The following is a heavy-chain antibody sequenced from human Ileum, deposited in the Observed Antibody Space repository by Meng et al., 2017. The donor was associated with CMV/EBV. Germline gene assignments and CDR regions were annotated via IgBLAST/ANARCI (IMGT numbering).Heavy chain of an antibody. J-gene: IGHJ4*02. Sequence: GGSLRLSCTASGFTSGDSAMTWVRQAPGKGLEWVGFVRSKAYGGTTDYAASVKGRFTISRDDSKGIAYLQMNSLKTEDTAVYYCTLRGEALFDYWGQGTRVTGYS. D-gene: IGHD3-3*01. CDR2: VRSKAYGGTT. CDR3: TLRGEALFDY. CDR1: GFTSGDSA. V-gene: IGHV3-49*04.